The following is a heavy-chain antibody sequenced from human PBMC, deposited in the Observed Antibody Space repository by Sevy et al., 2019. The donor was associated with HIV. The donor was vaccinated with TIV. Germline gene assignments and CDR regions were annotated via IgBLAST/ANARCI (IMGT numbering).Heavy chain of an antibody. D-gene: IGHD3-16*01. J-gene: IGHJ6*02. CDR2: INTSGST. CDR3: ARESAGPRGSSGMDV. Sequence: SETLSLTCTVSGGSISSYYWSWIRQPAGKGLEWIGRINTSGSTNYNPSLKSRVTMSVDTSKNQFSLKLSAVTAADTAVYYCARESAGPRGSSGMDVWGQGTTVTVSS. V-gene: IGHV4-4*07. CDR1: GGSISSYY.